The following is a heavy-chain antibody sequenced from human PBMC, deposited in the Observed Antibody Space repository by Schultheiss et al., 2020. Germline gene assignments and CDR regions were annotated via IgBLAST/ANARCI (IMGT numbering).Heavy chain of an antibody. J-gene: IGHJ5*02. D-gene: IGHD3-3*01. V-gene: IGHV4-39*01. Sequence: SETLSLTCTVSGGSISSSSYYWGWIRQPPGKGLEWIGSIYYSGSTYYNPSLKSRVTISVDTSKNQFSLKLSSVTAADTAVYYCARAGGRGITTPVGWFDPWGQGTLVTVAS. CDR2: IYYSGST. CDR3: ARAGGRGITTPVGWFDP. CDR1: GGSISSSSYY.